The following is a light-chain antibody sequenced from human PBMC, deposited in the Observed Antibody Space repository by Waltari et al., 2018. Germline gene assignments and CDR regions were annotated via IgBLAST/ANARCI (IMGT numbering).Light chain of an antibody. CDR3: QQRRNWPPLT. J-gene: IGKJ4*01. V-gene: IGKV3-11*01. CDR1: QSVDIY. CDR2: DAS. Sequence: ETVLTQSPATLSLSPGERATLSCRASQSVDIYLAWYQPKPGQAPRLLIYDASHRATGIPARFSGSGSGTDFTLTISSLEPEDFAVYYCQQRRNWPPLTFGGGTKVEIK.